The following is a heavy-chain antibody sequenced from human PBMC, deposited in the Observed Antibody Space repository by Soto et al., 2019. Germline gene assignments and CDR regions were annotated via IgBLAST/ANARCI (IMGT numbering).Heavy chain of an antibody. Sequence: QVQLQESGPGLVKPSQTLSLTCTVSGGSISRGGYYWSWIRQHPGKGLEWIGSIYYSESTYYNPSLKSRVTISVDTSKNQLSLKLSSVTAADTAVYYCARDQGFYGDSYYFDYWGQGTLVTVAS. CDR1: GGSISRGGYY. J-gene: IGHJ4*02. CDR3: ARDQGFYGDSYYFDY. D-gene: IGHD4-17*01. CDR2: IYYSEST. V-gene: IGHV4-31*03.